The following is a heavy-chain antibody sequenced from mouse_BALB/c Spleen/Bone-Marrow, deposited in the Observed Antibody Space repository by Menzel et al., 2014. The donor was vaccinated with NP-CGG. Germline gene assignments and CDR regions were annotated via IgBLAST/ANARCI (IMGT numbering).Heavy chain of an antibody. Sequence: VQLKESGGVLVKPGGSLKLSCAASGFTFSDYYMYWVRQTPEKRLEWVATISDGGSYTYYPDSVKGRFTISRDNAKNNLYLQMSSLKSEDTAMYYCARVSYDYFDYWGQGTTLTVSS. CDR2: ISDGGSYT. CDR1: GFTFSDYY. V-gene: IGHV5-4*02. D-gene: IGHD2-4*01. J-gene: IGHJ2*01. CDR3: ARVSYDYFDY.